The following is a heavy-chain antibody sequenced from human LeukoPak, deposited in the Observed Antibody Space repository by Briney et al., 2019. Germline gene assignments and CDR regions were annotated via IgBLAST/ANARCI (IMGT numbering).Heavy chain of an antibody. D-gene: IGHD6-19*01. CDR2: ISSDESIT. J-gene: IGHJ4*02. CDR1: GFTFSNYW. V-gene: IGHV3-74*01. CDR3: ARVSLSSGCLSN. Sequence: GGSLRLSCAATGFTFSNYWTHWVRQAPGKGLVWVSRISSDESITSYADSVKGRFTISRDNAKNTLFLQMNGLRAEDTAVYYCARVSLSSGCLSNWGQGTLVTVSS.